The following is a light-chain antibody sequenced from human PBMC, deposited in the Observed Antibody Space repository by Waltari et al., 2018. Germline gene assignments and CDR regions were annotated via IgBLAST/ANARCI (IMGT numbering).Light chain of an antibody. CDR1: QRISNW. CDR2: KAS. V-gene: IGKV1-5*03. Sequence: DIQMTQSPSTLSASVGDRLSITCRASQRISNWLAWFQQKSGKAPKLLIFKASNLQSGVPSRFSGTASGTEFTLTITSLQPDDFATYYCQQYSNYPLTFGQGTRLEIK. J-gene: IGKJ5*01. CDR3: QQYSNYPLT.